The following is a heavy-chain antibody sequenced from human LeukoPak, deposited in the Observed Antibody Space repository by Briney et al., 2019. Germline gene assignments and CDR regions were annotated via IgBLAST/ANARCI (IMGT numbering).Heavy chain of an antibody. J-gene: IGHJ4*02. CDR1: GFTFSSYA. Sequence: GASLRLSCAASGFTFSSYAMSWVRQAPGKGLEWVSAISGSGGSTYYADSVKGRFTISRDNSKNTLYLQMNSLRAEDTAVYYCAKLGRGSYYSDYFDYWGKGTLVTVSS. V-gene: IGHV3-23*01. CDR2: ISGSGGST. D-gene: IGHD1-26*01. CDR3: AKLGRGSYYSDYFDY.